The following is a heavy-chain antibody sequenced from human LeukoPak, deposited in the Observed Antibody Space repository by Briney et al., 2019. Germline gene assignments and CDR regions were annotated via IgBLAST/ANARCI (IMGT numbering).Heavy chain of an antibody. Sequence: PSETLSLTCAVYGGSFSGYYWSWIRQPPGKGLEWIGEINHSGSTNYNPSLKSRVTISVDTSKNQFSLKLSSVTAADTAVYYCARLPRGMFGEFLNFDLWGQGTPVTVSS. D-gene: IGHD3-10*02. CDR3: ARLPRGMFGEFLNFDL. J-gene: IGHJ4*02. CDR2: INHSGST. CDR1: GGSFSGYY. V-gene: IGHV4-34*01.